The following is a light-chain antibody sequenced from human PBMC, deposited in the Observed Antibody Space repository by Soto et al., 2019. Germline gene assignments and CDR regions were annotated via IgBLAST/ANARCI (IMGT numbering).Light chain of an antibody. CDR1: QGIARW. Sequence: DIQMPQSPSSVPASVADRLTLYCLASQGIARWLAWYQQKPGKAPKLLIYAASSLESGVPSRFSGSGSGTDFTLTISSLQPDDFATYYCQHYNSYSEAFGQGTKVDIK. V-gene: IGKV1D-16*01. CDR2: AAS. CDR3: QHYNSYSEA. J-gene: IGKJ1*01.